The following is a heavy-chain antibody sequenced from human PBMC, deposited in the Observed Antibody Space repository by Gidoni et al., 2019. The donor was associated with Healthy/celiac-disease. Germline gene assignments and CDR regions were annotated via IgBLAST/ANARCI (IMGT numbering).Heavy chain of an antibody. CDR3: AKVNRYQPLRGWFDP. Sequence: EVQLLESGGGLVQPGGSLRLSCAASGFTFSSYAMRWVRQAPGKGREWVSAISGSGGSTYYADSVKGRFTISRDNSKNTLYLQMNSLRAEDTAVYYCAKVNRYQPLRGWFDPWGQGTLVTVSS. CDR2: ISGSGGST. J-gene: IGHJ5*02. V-gene: IGHV3-23*01. D-gene: IGHD2-2*01. CDR1: GFTFSSYA.